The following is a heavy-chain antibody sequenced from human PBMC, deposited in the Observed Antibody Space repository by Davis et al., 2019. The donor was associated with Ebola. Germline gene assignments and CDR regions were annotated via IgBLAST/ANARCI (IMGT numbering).Heavy chain of an antibody. J-gene: IGHJ3*02. CDR1: GGSVSSGSYY. CDR3: AREGYCSGGSCYGVDHAFDI. D-gene: IGHD2-15*01. Sequence: MPSETLSLTCTVSGGSVSSGSYYWSWIRQPPGKGLEWFGYIYYSGSTNYNPSLKSRVTISVDTSKNQFSLKLSSVTAADTAVYYCAREGYCSGGSCYGVDHAFDIWGQGTMVTVSS. V-gene: IGHV4-61*01. CDR2: IYYSGST.